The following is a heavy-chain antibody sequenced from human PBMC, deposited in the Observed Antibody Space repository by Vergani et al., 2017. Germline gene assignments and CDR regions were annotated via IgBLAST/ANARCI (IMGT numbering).Heavy chain of an antibody. CDR1: GFTFSSYA. CDR2: ISSSSSYI. V-gene: IGHV3-21*01. J-gene: IGHJ6*02. CDR3: ARYGVGATTVYYYYGMDV. Sequence: EVQLLESGGGLVQPGGSLRLSCAASGFTFSSYAMSWVRQAPGKGLEWVSAISSSSSYIYYADSVKGRFTISRDNAKNSLYLQMNSLRAEDTAVYYCARYGVGATTVYYYYGMDVWGQGTTVTVSS. D-gene: IGHD1-26*01.